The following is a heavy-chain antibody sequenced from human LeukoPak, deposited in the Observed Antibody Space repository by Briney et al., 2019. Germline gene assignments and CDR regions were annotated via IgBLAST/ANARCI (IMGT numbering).Heavy chain of an antibody. V-gene: IGHV4-59*01. CDR1: GGSISSYY. J-gene: IGHJ4*02. Sequence: SETLSLTCTVSGGSISSYYRSWIRQPPGKGLEWIGYIYYSGSTNYNPSLKSRVTISVDTSKTQFSLKLSSVTAADTAVYYCARGLYDFWSGYFDYWGQGTLVTVSS. CDR3: ARGLYDFWSGYFDY. CDR2: IYYSGST. D-gene: IGHD3-3*01.